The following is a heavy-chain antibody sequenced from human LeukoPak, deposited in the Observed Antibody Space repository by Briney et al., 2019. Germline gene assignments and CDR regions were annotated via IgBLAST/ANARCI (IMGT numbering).Heavy chain of an antibody. V-gene: IGHV1-2*02. J-gene: IGHJ4*02. CDR2: INPNSGGR. CDR3: ASTLTAVGTLDY. D-gene: IGHD6-13*01. CDR1: GYTFTGYY. Sequence: ASVKVSCKASGYTFTGYYIHWVRQAPGQGLEWMGWINPNSGGRKYAQKFQGRVTMTRDTSMSTVYIELSRLTSDDTAVYYCASTLTAVGTLDYWGQGTLVPVSS.